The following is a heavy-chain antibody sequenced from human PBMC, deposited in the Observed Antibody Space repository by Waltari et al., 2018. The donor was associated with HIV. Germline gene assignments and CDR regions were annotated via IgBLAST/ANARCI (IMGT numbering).Heavy chain of an antibody. J-gene: IGHJ5*02. CDR1: GFTFSTYA. Sequence: SGFTFSTYAMSWVRQAPGKGLEWVSTISGSGANTYCADSVKGRFTTSRDKSKNTLYLQMNSLRAEDTAIYYCAKDQYGLLPSGLDPWGQGTLVTVSS. CDR2: ISGSGANT. V-gene: IGHV3-23*01. D-gene: IGHD2-15*01. CDR3: AKDQYGLLPSGLDP.